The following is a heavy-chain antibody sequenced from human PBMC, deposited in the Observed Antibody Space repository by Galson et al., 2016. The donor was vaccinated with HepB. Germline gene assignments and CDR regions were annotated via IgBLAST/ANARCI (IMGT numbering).Heavy chain of an antibody. Sequence: ALRLSCAASGFTFKNFGMTWVRQAPGKGLEWVSTICGSCGDIDYADSVQGRFNISRDNSKNTLSLQMNSLRAEDTATYYCAIDPSHWIENPFALWGQGTLVTVSS. CDR2: ICGSCGDI. J-gene: IGHJ4*02. D-gene: IGHD2-2*03. CDR1: GFTFKNFG. V-gene: IGHV3-23*01. CDR3: AIDPSHWIENPFAL.